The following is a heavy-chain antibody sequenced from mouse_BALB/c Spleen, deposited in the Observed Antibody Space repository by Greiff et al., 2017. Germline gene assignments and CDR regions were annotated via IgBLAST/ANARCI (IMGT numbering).Heavy chain of an antibody. Sequence: EVKLMESGGDLVKPGGSLKLSCAASGFTFSSYGMSWVRQTPDKRLEWVATISSGGSYTYYPDSVKGRFTISRDNAKNTLYLQMSSLKSEDTAMYYCARHGGSSGFWFAYWGQGTLVTVSA. CDR2: ISSGGSYT. CDR1: GFTFSSYG. V-gene: IGHV5-6*01. CDR3: ARHGGSSGFWFAY. D-gene: IGHD3-1*01. J-gene: IGHJ3*01.